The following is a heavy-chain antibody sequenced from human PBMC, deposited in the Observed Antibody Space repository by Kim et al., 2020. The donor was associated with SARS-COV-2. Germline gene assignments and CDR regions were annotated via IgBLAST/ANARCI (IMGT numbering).Heavy chain of an antibody. CDR2: IYYSGST. V-gene: IGHV4-31*03. CDR3: ARDRRYYDFWSGYFLDYYGMDV. J-gene: IGHJ6*02. D-gene: IGHD3-3*01. CDR1: GGSISSGGYY. Sequence: SETLSLTCTVSGGSISSGGYYWSWIRQHPGKGLEWIGYIYYSGSTYYNPSLKSRVTISVDTSKNQFSLKLSSVTAADTAVYYCARDRRYYDFWSGYFLDYYGMDVWGQGTTVTVSS.